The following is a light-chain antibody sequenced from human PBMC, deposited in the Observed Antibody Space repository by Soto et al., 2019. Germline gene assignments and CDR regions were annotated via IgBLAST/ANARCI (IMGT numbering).Light chain of an antibody. Sequence: EIVLTQSPGTLSLSPGERATLSCRASQSVSSSYLAWYQQKPGQAPRLLIYGASSRATGIPDRFSGSGSGTDFTLTISRLEPEDFAVYYCPQYGSSFYTFGQGTKLEIK. CDR3: PQYGSSFYT. V-gene: IGKV3-20*01. CDR2: GAS. J-gene: IGKJ2*01. CDR1: QSVSSSY.